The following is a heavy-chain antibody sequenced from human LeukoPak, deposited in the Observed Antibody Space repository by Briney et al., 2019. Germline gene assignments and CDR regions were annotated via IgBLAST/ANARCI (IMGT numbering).Heavy chain of an antibody. D-gene: IGHD3-22*01. CDR1: GFPFNTYG. CDR3: TKESAQFHQSSGYFYLDS. Sequence: GGSLRLSCAASGFPFNTYGMHWVRQAPGKGLEWVAVIWYDGRNQFYADSVKGRFTISRDNSKNTLYLQLNSLRAEDTAMYFCTKESAQFHQSSGYFYLDSWGQGTLVTVSS. CDR2: IWYDGRNQ. J-gene: IGHJ4*02. V-gene: IGHV3-33*06.